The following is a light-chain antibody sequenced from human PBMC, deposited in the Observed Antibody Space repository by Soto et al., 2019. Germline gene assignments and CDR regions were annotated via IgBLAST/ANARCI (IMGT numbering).Light chain of an antibody. CDR3: QQYDNLPPWT. V-gene: IGKV3-15*01. J-gene: IGKJ1*01. CDR1: QSVSFN. Sequence: EIVMTQSPATLSVSPGERATLSCRASQSVSFNLAWYQQKPGQAPRLLIYSASIRATGIPARFSGSGSGTQFTLTISRLQSEDFAVYYCQQYDNLPPWTFGQGTKVDIK. CDR2: SAS.